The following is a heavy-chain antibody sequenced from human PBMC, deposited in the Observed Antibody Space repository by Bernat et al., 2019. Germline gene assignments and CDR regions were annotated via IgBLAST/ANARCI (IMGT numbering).Heavy chain of an antibody. CDR3: ASKGLTGSPFYSFRMHV. J-gene: IGHJ6*02. CDR2: ISGYNGNT. V-gene: IGHV1-18*01. Sequence: QAQLVQSGSEVKKPGASVMVSCKASGYTFSNYAITWVLQAPGQGLEWMGWISGYNGNTDYAQKLQVRVTLTTDTSTSTAYMELRSLRSDDTAVYYCASKGLTGSPFYSFRMHVWGQGTTVTVSS. D-gene: IGHD6-13*01. CDR1: GYTFSNYA.